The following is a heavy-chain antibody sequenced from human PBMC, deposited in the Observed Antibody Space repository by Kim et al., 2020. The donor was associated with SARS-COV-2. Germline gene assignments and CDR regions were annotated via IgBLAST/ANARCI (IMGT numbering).Heavy chain of an antibody. J-gene: IGHJ6*03. D-gene: IGHD3-3*01. CDR2: IRGSGTTT. CDR1: GFTFSNHA. V-gene: IGHV3-23*01. Sequence: GGSLRLSCAASGFTFSNHAMSWVRQAPGKGLEWVSGIRGSGTTTYYAGSVEGRFTISRDNSKNTLYLQMNSLRAEDTALYYCARGARDDFWSGNGAGGYYMDVWGKGTTATVSS. CDR3: ARGARDDFWSGNGAGGYYMDV.